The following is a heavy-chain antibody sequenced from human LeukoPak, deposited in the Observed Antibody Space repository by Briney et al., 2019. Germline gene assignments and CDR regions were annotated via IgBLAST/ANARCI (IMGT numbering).Heavy chain of an antibody. V-gene: IGHV1-2*02. CDR3: ARDVSGDYEGPWFDP. Sequence: GASVKVSCKASGYTFTGYYMHWVRQAPGQGLEWMGWINPNSGGTNYAKKLQGSVTMTTDTSTSTAYMELRSLRSDDTAVYYCARDVSGDYEGPWFDPWGQGTLVTVSS. J-gene: IGHJ5*02. CDR1: GYTFTGYY. D-gene: IGHD4-17*01. CDR2: INPNSGGT.